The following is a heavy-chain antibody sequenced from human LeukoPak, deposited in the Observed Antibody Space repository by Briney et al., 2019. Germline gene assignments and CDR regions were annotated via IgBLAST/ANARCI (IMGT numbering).Heavy chain of an antibody. Sequence: SSETLSLTCTVSGGSISSYYWSWIRQPPGKGLEWIGEINHSGSTNYNPSLKSRVTISVDTSKNQFSLKLSSVTAADTAVYYCARGQWGGLFDYWGQGALVTVSS. J-gene: IGHJ4*02. CDR1: GGSISSYY. CDR3: ARGQWGGLFDY. V-gene: IGHV4-34*01. D-gene: IGHD2-21*02. CDR2: INHSGST.